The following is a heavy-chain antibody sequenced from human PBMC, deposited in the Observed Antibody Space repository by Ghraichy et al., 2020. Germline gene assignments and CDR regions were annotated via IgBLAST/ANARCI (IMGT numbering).Heavy chain of an antibody. V-gene: IGHV4-39*01. CDR1: GGSISSSSYY. D-gene: IGHD2-2*01. J-gene: IGHJ5*02. CDR3: ARQVPDIVVACNWFDP. Sequence: ESLNISCTVSGGSISSSSYYWGWIRQPPGKGLEWIGSIYYSGSTYYNPSLKSRVTISVDTSKNQFSLKLSSVTAADTAVYYCARQVPDIVVACNWFDPWGQGTLVTVSS. CDR2: IYYSGST.